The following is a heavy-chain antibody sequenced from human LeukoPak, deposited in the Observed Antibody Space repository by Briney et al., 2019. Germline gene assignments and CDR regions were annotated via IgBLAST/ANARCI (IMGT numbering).Heavy chain of an antibody. D-gene: IGHD3-22*01. CDR1: GGSISSGSYY. Sequence: SETLSLTCTVSGGSISSGSYYWSWIRQPAGKGLEWIGRIYTSGSTNYNPSLKSRVTISVDTSKNQFSLKLSSVTAADTAVYYCARESPDSSGYYRPFDYWGQGTLVTVSS. CDR3: ARESPDSSGYYRPFDY. J-gene: IGHJ4*02. V-gene: IGHV4-61*02. CDR2: IYTSGST.